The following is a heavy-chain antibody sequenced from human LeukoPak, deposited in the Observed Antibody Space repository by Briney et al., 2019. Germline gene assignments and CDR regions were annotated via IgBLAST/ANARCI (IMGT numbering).Heavy chain of an antibody. CDR2: IKSKTDGGTT. V-gene: IGHV3-15*01. D-gene: IGHD5-18*01. CDR1: GFTFSNAW. Sequence: GGSLRLSCAASGFTFSNAWMSWVRQAPGKGLEWVGRIKSKTDGGTTDYAAPVKGRFTISRDDSKNTLYLQMNSLKTEDTAVYYCTTRYGPSTSFDYWGQGTLVTGSS. J-gene: IGHJ4*02. CDR3: TTRYGPSTSFDY.